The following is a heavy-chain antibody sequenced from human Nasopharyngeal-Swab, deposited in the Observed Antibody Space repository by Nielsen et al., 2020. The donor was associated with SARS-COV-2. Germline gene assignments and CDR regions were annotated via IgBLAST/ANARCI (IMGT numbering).Heavy chain of an antibody. CDR2: FYYSGST. Sequence: RQAPGKGVEWIGYFYYSGSTYYNPSLKSRVTISVDTSKNQFSLKLSSVTAADTAVYYCARDDVYCSSTSCYRAPLNYWGQGTLVTVSS. D-gene: IGHD2-2*01. V-gene: IGHV4-30-4*01. J-gene: IGHJ4*02. CDR3: ARDDVYCSSTSCYRAPLNY.